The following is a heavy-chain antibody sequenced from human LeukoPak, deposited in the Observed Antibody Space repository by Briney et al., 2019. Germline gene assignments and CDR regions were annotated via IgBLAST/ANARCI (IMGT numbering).Heavy chain of an antibody. CDR1: GYTFITYY. J-gene: IGHJ4*02. CDR2: INPSGGST. CDR3: ARELRATVVTPGYFDY. Sequence: GASVKVSCKASGYTFITYYMHWVRQAPGQGFERMGIINPSGGSTSYAQKFQGRVTMTRDTSTSTVYMELSSLRSEDTAVYYCARELRATVVTPGYFDYWGQGTLVTVSS. V-gene: IGHV1-46*03. D-gene: IGHD4-23*01.